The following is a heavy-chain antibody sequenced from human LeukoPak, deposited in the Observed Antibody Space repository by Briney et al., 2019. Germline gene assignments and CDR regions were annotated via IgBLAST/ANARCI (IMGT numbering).Heavy chain of an antibody. CDR1: GGSISSYY. Sequence: SETLSLTCTVSGGSISSYYWSWIRQPAGKGLEWIGRIYTSGSTNYNPSLKSRVTMSVDTSKNQFSLQLNSVTPEDTAVYYCARVVVSGYYHNDAFDIWGQGTMVTVSS. V-gene: IGHV4-4*07. CDR2: IYTSGST. D-gene: IGHD3-22*01. CDR3: ARVVVSGYYHNDAFDI. J-gene: IGHJ3*02.